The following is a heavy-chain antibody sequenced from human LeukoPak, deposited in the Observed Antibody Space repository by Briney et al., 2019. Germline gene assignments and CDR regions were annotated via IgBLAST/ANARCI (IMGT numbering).Heavy chain of an antibody. Sequence: XVKVSCTASGGTFSIYAISWVRQAPGXGLEWMGRIIPILGIANYAQKFQGRVTITADKSTSTAYMELSSLRSEDTAVYYCARDSSGLYYYYGMDVWGQGTTVTVSS. D-gene: IGHD3-22*01. V-gene: IGHV1-69*04. CDR1: GGTFSIYA. J-gene: IGHJ6*02. CDR2: IIPILGIA. CDR3: ARDSSGLYYYYGMDV.